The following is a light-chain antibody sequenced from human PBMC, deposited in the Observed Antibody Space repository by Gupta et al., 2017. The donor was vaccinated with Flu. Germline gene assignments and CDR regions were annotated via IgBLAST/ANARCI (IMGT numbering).Light chain of an antibody. CDR2: KVS. V-gene: IGKV2-30*01. J-gene: IGKJ4*01. CDR1: QSLVYSDGNTY. CDR3: MQGTHWPRA. Sequence: VAMAPPTLPLPVALGQPADISCTSSQSLVYSDGNTYLNWFQQRPGQSPRRLIYKVSNRDSGVPDRFSGSGSGTDVTLKISRVEAEDVGLYYCMQGTHWPRAFAGGTKVEIK.